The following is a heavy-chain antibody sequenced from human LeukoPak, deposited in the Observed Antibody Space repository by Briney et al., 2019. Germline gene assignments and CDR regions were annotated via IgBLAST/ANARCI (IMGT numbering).Heavy chain of an antibody. D-gene: IGHD3-3*01. CDR3: AKSPTYYDFWSGHGGPNWFDP. J-gene: IGHJ5*02. V-gene: IGHV3-23*01. CDR2: ISGSGGST. Sequence: GGSLRLSCAASGFTFSSYAMSWVRQAPGKGLEWVSAISGSGGSTYYADSVKGRFTISRDNSKNTLYLQMNSLRAEDTAVYYCAKSPTYYDFWSGHGGPNWFDPRGQGTLVTVSS. CDR1: GFTFSSYA.